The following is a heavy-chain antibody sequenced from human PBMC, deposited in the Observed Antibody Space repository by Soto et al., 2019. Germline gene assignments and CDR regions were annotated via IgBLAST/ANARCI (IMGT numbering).Heavy chain of an antibody. J-gene: IGHJ4*02. CDR1: GYTFTASH. CDR3: AREVATKTAPIDY. CDR2: ITPSSGGT. D-gene: IGHD5-12*01. Sequence: QVQLVQSGAEVQKPGASVKLSCKASGYTFTASHLHWLRQARGPGLEWMGIITPSSGGTRYPQKIQGRVTMTRDTSTSTVYMELSSLGSDDTAVYYCAREVATKTAPIDYWGQGTLVTVSS. V-gene: IGHV1-46*01.